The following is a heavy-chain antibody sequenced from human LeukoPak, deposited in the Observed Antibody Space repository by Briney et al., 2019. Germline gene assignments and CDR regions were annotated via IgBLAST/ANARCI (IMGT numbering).Heavy chain of an antibody. V-gene: IGHV3-7*01. J-gene: IGHJ4*02. CDR1: GFTFSSYW. CDR3: ARGSYFDY. Sequence: GGSVRLSCAACGFTFSSYWMSWVRQAPGKGLEWVANIKQDRSEKYYVDSVKGRFTISRDNAKNSLYLQMNSLRAEDTAVYYCARGSYFDYWGQGTLVTVSS. CDR2: IKQDRSEK.